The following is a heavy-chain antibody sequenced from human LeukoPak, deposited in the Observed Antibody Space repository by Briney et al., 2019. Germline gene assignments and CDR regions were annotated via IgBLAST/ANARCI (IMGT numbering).Heavy chain of an antibody. J-gene: IGHJ5*02. CDR3: ARQGSISGRRNWFDP. D-gene: IGHD2-21*01. CDR2: IYPGDSDT. CDR1: GYSFSTYW. V-gene: IGHV5-51*01. Sequence: GESLKISCKGSGYSFSTYWIGWVRQMPGKGQEWMGIIYPGDSDTRYSPSFQGQVTISADKSISTAYLQWSSLKASDTAMYYCARQGSISGRRNWFDPWGQGTLVTVSS.